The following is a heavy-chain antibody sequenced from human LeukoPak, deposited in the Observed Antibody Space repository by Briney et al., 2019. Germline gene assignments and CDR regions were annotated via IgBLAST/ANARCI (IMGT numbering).Heavy chain of an antibody. CDR1: GGTFSNYA. D-gene: IGHD1-26*01. V-gene: IGHV1-18*01. J-gene: IGHJ4*02. CDR2: ISAYNGNT. CDR3: AREGSYPPI. Sequence: ASVKVACKASGGTFSNYAISWVRQAPGQGLGWMGWISAYNGNTNYAQKLQGRVTMTTDTSTSTAYMELRSLRSDDTAVYYCAREGSYPPIWGQGTLVTVSS.